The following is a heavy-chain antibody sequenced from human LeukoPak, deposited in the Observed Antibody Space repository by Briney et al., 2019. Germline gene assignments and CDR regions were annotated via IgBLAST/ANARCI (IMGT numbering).Heavy chain of an antibody. Sequence: GGSLRLSCTASGFTFGDYGMSWVRQAPGKGLEWVSVIYSGGSTYYADSVKGRFTISRDNSKNTLYLQMNSLRAEDTAVYYCARGPPGYSYGSYYFDYWGQGTLVTVSS. CDR3: ARGPPGYSYGSYYFDY. J-gene: IGHJ4*02. CDR1: GFTFGDYG. V-gene: IGHV3-53*01. CDR2: IYSGGST. D-gene: IGHD5-18*01.